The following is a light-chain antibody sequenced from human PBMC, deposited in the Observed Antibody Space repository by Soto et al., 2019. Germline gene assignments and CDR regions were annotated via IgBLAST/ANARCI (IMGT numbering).Light chain of an antibody. CDR3: ISYAGRNNVV. V-gene: IGLV2-8*01. Sequence: QSALTQPPSASGPPGQSVTISSTGTSSDVGGYKYVSCYQHHPGKAPRLIIYEVTKRPSGVPDRFSGSKSGNTASLTVSGLQTEDEAEYYCISYAGRNNVVFGGGTKLTVL. CDR1: SSDVGGYKY. J-gene: IGLJ2*01. CDR2: EVT.